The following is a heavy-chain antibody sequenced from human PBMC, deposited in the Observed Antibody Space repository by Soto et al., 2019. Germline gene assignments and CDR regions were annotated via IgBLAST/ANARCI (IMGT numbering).Heavy chain of an antibody. V-gene: IGHV4-39*01. D-gene: IGHD3-3*01. CDR3: ARHRLPLNFWSATIDY. CDR1: GGSISSTSYY. Sequence: SETLSLTCTVSGGSISSTSYYWGWIRQPPGKGLEWIGNIYYSGSTYYNPSLKSRVTMSVDTSENQFSLRLNSVTAADTAVYYRARHRLPLNFWSATIDYWGRGALVTVSS. J-gene: IGHJ4*02. CDR2: IYYSGST.